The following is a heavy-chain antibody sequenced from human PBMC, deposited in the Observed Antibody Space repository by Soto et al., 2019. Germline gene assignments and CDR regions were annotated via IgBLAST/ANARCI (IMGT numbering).Heavy chain of an antibody. J-gene: IGHJ4*02. Sequence: EVQLVESGGGLVQPGGSLRLSCAASGFTFSSYWMSWVRQAPGKGLEWVANIKQDGSEKYYVDSVKGRFTISRDNAKNSLYLQMNSLRAEDTAVYYCARDSLSYDFWSGRGSTYYFDYWGQGTLVTVSS. CDR2: IKQDGSEK. V-gene: IGHV3-7*01. CDR1: GFTFSSYW. CDR3: ARDSLSYDFWSGRGSTYYFDY. D-gene: IGHD3-3*01.